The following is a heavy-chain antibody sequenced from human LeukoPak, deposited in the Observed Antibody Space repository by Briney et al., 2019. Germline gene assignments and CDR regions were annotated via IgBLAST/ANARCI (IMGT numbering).Heavy chain of an antibody. CDR3: ARGRVAVAKHYYYYYGMDV. D-gene: IGHD6-19*01. J-gene: IGHJ6*04. V-gene: IGHV3-7*01. Sequence: PGGSLRLSCAASGFTFSTYWMSWVRQAPGKGLEWVANIKKDGSEKYYMDSVEGRFTISRDNAENSLYLQMNSLRAEDTAVYYCARGRVAVAKHYYYYYGMDVWGKGTTVTVSS. CDR2: IKKDGSEK. CDR1: GFTFSTYW.